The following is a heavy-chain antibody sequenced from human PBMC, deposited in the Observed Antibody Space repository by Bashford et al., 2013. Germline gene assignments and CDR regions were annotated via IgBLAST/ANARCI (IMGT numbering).Heavy chain of an antibody. CDR1: VTPSVSNDW. CDR3: ARVKAGTWGAKDV. CDR2: SIELGRA. D-gene: IGHD4/OR15-4a*01. J-gene: IGHJ6*02. V-gene: IGHV4-4*02. Sequence: GTLYPRPALSLVTPSVSNDWWSWVRQPPGRGWSGLGKSIELGRATTTRPSKSRVTISVDKSKNHFSLKLSSVTAADTAVYYCARVKAGTWGAKDVWGQGTTVTVSS.